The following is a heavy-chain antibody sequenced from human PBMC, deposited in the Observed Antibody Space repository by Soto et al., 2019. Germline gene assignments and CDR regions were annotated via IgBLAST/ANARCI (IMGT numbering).Heavy chain of an antibody. CDR1: GFSLSTSGVG. V-gene: IGHV2-5*02. CDR3: AHKGPERITMVRGVHDFDY. D-gene: IGHD3-10*01. Sequence: SGPTLVKPTQTLTLTCTFSGFSLSTSGVGVGWIRQPPGKALEWLALIYWDDDKRSSPCLKSGLTITKDNSKNQVVLTMANMDPVDTATYYCAHKGPERITMVRGVHDFDYWGQGTLVTVSS. J-gene: IGHJ4*02. CDR2: IYWDDDK.